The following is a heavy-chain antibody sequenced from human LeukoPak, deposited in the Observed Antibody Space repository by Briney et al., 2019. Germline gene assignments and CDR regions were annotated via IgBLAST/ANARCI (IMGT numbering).Heavy chain of an antibody. Sequence: GGSLRLSCAVSVFTFSSYAMHWVRQAPGKGLEWVAVISYDGSNKYYADSVKGRFTISRDNSKNTLYLQMNSLRAEDAAVYYCARGYYGSGSYSDYWGQGTLVTVSS. CDR1: VFTFSSYA. J-gene: IGHJ4*02. CDR3: ARGYYGSGSYSDY. D-gene: IGHD3-10*01. V-gene: IGHV3-30-3*01. CDR2: ISYDGSNK.